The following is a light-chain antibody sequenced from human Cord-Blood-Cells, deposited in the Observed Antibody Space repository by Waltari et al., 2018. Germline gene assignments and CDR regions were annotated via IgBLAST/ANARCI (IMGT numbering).Light chain of an antibody. Sequence: QSALTHPASVSGSPGQSITISCTGTSSDVGGYNYVFWYQQHPGKTPKLMIYDVSNRPPGVSNRFSGSKSGNTASLTISGLQAEDEADYYCSSYTSSSTYVFGTGTKVTVL. V-gene: IGLV2-14*01. CDR3: SSYTSSSTYV. CDR2: DVS. CDR1: SSDVGGYNY. J-gene: IGLJ1*01.